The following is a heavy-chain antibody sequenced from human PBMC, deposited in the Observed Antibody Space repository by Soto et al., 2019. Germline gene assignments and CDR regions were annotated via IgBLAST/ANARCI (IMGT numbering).Heavy chain of an antibody. J-gene: IGHJ6*02. CDR3: TTDQYWYYYGMDV. V-gene: IGHV3-15*07. CDR1: GFTFSNAW. D-gene: IGHD2-15*01. CDR2: IKSTTDGGTT. Sequence: EVQLVESGGGLVKPGGSLRLSCAASGFTFSNAWMNWVRQAPGKGLEWVGRIKSTTDGGTTDYAAPVKGRFTISRDDSKNTLYLQMNSLKTEDTAVYYCTTDQYWYYYGMDVWGQGTTVTVSS.